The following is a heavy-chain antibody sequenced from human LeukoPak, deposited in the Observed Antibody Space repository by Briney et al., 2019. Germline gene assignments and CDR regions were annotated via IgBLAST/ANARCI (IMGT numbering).Heavy chain of an antibody. CDR3: ARLDKGIKAAHFDY. D-gene: IGHD6-25*01. J-gene: IGHJ4*02. Sequence: SEILSLTCTVSGGSISSSDFNWGWIRQPPGKGLEWIGVISYSGSTYYNPSLKSRVTVSVDTSKSHFSLQLSSVTAADTAIYYCARLDKGIKAAHFDYWGQGTLVTVSS. CDR1: GGSISSSDFN. V-gene: IGHV4-39*01. CDR2: ISYSGST.